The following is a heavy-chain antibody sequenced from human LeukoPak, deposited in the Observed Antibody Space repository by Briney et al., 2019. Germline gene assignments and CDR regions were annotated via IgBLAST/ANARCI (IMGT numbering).Heavy chain of an antibody. J-gene: IGHJ5*02. CDR1: GFSFKSAR. D-gene: IGHD6-6*01. V-gene: IGHV3-15*07. Sequence: GGSLRLSCAASGFSFKSARMNWVRQAPGKGLEWVGRIKSKTDGGTTDYAAPVKGRFSISRDDSTNTLYLQMNSLKAEDTAVYYCTSFTISSGFPWGQGTLVTVSS. CDR2: IKSKTDGGTT. CDR3: TSFTISSGFP.